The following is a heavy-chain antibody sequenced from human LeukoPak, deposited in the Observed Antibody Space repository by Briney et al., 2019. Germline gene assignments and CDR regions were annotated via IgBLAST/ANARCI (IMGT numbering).Heavy chain of an antibody. J-gene: IGHJ4*02. CDR2: IFYSGST. Sequence: PSETLSFTCTVSGGSINSYYWSWIRQSPGKGLEWIGYIFYSGSTKYNPSLKSRVTISLDTSKKQFSLKLSSVTAADTAVYYCAKAPPSRWLQYFYWGQGTLVTVSS. CDR1: GGSINSYY. D-gene: IGHD5-24*01. V-gene: IGHV4-59*01. CDR3: AKAPPSRWLQYFY.